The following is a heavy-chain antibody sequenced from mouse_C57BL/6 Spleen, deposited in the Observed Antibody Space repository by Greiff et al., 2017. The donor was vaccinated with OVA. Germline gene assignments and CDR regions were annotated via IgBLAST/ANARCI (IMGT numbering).Heavy chain of an antibody. CDR1: GYSFTGYY. CDR2: INPSTGGT. V-gene: IGHV1-42*01. Sequence: EVQLQQSGPELVKPGASVKISCKASGYSFTGYYMNWVKQSPEKSLEWIGEINPSTGGTTYNQKFKAKATLTVDKSSSTAYMQLKSLTSEDSAVYYCARKTVVATDFDVWGTGTTVTVSS. J-gene: IGHJ1*03. CDR3: ARKTVVATDFDV. D-gene: IGHD1-1*01.